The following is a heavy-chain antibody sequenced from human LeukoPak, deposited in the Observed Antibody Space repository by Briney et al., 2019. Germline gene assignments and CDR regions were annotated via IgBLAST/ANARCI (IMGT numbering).Heavy chain of an antibody. CDR2: ISSSSSYI. V-gene: IGHV3-21*01. CDR3: IGSGYVEEA. CDR1: GFTFSDYS. J-gene: IGHJ5*02. D-gene: IGHD5-12*01. Sequence: GGSLRLSCAASGFTFSDYSLHWVRQAPGKGLEWVSSISSSSSYIYYADSVKGRFTISRDNSKNTLYLQMSSLRAEDTAVYYCIGSGYVEEAWGQGILVTVSS.